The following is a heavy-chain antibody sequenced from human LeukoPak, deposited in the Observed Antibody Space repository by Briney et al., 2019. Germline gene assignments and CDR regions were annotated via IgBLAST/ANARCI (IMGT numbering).Heavy chain of an antibody. D-gene: IGHD3-3*01. CDR1: GFTFSDYY. V-gene: IGHV3-11*03. CDR3: ASWSGSTTRFDY. Sequence: NPGGSLRLSCAASGFTFSDYYMSWIRQAPGKGLEWVSYISSSSSYTNYADSVKGRFTISRDNAKNSLYLQMNSLRAEDTAVYYCASWSGSTTRFDYWGQGTLVTVSS. J-gene: IGHJ4*02. CDR2: ISSSSSYT.